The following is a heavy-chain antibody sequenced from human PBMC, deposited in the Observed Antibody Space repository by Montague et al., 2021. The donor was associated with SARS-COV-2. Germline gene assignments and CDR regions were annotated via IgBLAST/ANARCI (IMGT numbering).Heavy chain of an antibody. D-gene: IGHD6-13*01. J-gene: IGHJ6*02. CDR1: GGSISSSSYY. Sequence: SETLSLTCTVSGGSISSSSYYWGWLRPPPGKGLGLIGIFYYGGTTYNPPPLRRRGTLSVDTSKNQSPLMLSSVTAADAAVYYCARVGRQQLVRLSGMDVWGQGTTVTVSS. V-gene: IGHV4-39*06. CDR3: ARVGRQQLVRLSGMDV. CDR2: FYYGGTT.